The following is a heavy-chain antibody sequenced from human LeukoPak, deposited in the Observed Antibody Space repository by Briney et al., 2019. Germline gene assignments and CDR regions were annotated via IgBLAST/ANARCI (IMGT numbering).Heavy chain of an antibody. CDR3: ARGVVVGDYYYGMDV. Sequence: SETLSLTCVVSGGSISSSNWWSWVRQPPGKGLEWIGEIYYSGSTNYNPSLRSRATISVDESKNQLSLKVSSVTAADTAVYYCARGVVVGDYYYGMDVWGQGTTVTVSS. CDR2: IYYSGST. J-gene: IGHJ6*02. D-gene: IGHD2-2*01. CDR1: GGSISSSNW. V-gene: IGHV4-4*02.